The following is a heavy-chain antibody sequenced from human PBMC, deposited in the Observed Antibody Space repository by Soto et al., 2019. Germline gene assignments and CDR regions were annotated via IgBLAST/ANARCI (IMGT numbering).Heavy chain of an antibody. J-gene: IGHJ4*02. Sequence: QVQLQESGPGLVKPSETLSLTCTVSGDSISSYYWNWIRQPAGKGLEWIGRIYTNGATNYNPSLRSRVTMSVDTSKNQFALELSAVTGADTAVYYCARRATGSGRHFDNWGQGTLVPVSS. CDR2: IYTNGAT. CDR1: GDSISSYY. V-gene: IGHV4-4*07. D-gene: IGHD3-10*01. CDR3: ARRATGSGRHFDN.